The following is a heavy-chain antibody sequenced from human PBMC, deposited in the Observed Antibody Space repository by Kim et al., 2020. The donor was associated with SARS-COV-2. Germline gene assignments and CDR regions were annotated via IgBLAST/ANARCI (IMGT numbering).Heavy chain of an antibody. J-gene: IGHJ4*02. CDR3: ARGKWGSADCDS. CDR2: IHYSGST. V-gene: IGHV4-61*01. CDR1: GGSVSSGSYF. Sequence: SETLSLTCTVSGGSVSSGSYFWSWIRQPPGKGLEWIAYIHYSGSTESNSSLKSRVAISLDTSMNQFSLKMNSVTAADSAVYFCARGKWGSADCDSWGQETLVTVSS. D-gene: IGHD1-26*01.